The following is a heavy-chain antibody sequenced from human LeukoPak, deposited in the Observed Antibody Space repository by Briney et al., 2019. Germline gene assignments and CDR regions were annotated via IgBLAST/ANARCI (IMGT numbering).Heavy chain of an antibody. V-gene: IGHV3-66*01. D-gene: IGHD2-15*01. Sequence: GGSLILSCAASGLTVSDNFMSGVRQAPGKGLEWASVIYSGGSTYYADSVKGRFTISRDNSKNTVYLQMNSLRAEDTAVYYCARDEIGGGWYDFWGQGALVTVSS. J-gene: IGHJ5*01. CDR1: GLTVSDNF. CDR3: ARDEIGGGWYDF. CDR2: IYSGGST.